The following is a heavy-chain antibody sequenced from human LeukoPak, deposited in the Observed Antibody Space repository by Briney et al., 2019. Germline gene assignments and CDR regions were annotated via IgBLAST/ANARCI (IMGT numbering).Heavy chain of an antibody. CDR2: ISYDGSKK. J-gene: IGHJ4*02. D-gene: IGHD5-18*01. CDR1: GFTFSSYG. V-gene: IGHV3-30*18. Sequence: PGGSLRLSCAASGFTFSSYGMHWVRQAPGKGLEWMAVISYDGSKKYYADSVKGRFTISRDNSKNTLYLQMNSLRTEDTAVYYCEKYTYGYDYWGQGPLVTVSS. CDR3: EKYTYGYDY.